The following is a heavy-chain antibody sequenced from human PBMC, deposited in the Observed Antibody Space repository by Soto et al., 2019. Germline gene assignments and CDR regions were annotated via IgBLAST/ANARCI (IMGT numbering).Heavy chain of an antibody. Sequence: EVQLVESGGGLVKPGGSLRLSCAASGFSFSNAWMNWVRQAPGKGLEWVGRIKRKIEGEKTDYAAPVIGRFTTSRDDSKNTLHLQMNSLKADDTALYYCTTGSVEGVWGQGTTVTVSS. D-gene: IGHD2-15*01. V-gene: IGHV3-15*07. CDR3: TTGSVEGV. CDR2: IKRKIEGEKT. CDR1: GFSFSNAW. J-gene: IGHJ6*02.